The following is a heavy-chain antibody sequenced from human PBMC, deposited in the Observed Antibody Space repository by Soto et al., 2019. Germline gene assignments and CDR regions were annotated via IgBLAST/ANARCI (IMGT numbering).Heavy chain of an antibody. Sequence: SETLSFTCTVSGGSISSYYWSWIRQPPGKGLEWIGYIYYSGSTNYNPSLKSRVTISVDTSKNQFSLKLSSVTAADTAVYYCARGYSSGWYEDYYYGMDVWGQGTTVTVSS. CDR2: IYYSGST. J-gene: IGHJ6*02. CDR3: ARGYSSGWYEDYYYGMDV. V-gene: IGHV4-59*01. D-gene: IGHD6-19*01. CDR1: GGSISSYY.